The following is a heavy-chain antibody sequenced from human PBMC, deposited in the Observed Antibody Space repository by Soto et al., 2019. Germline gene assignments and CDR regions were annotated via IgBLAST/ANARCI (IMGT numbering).Heavy chain of an antibody. J-gene: IGHJ6*02. CDR1: GATITSDDYF. Sequence: QVQLQESGPGLVKPSQTLSLTCTVSGATITSDDYFWGWIRQPPGQGLEWTAFFYYTGSTYYNPTLKSRATIAVDATKFQCSLRLLSVTAADSAVYYCARGSMSRGGLSRDVWGQGITVTVSS. V-gene: IGHV4-30-4*01. CDR2: FYYTGST. CDR3: ARGSMSRGGLSRDV. D-gene: IGHD3-10*01.